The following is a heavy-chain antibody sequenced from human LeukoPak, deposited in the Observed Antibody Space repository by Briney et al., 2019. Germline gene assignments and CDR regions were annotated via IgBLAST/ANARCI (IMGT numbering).Heavy chain of an antibody. CDR1: GFTFSSYA. Sequence: PGGSLRLSCAASGFTFSSYAMHWVRQAPGKGLEWVAVISYDGSNKYYADSVKGRFTISRDNSKNTLYLQMNSLRAEDTAVYYCARDPAKRWLQYSVDYWGQGTLVTVSS. CDR3: ARDPAKRWLQYSVDY. J-gene: IGHJ4*02. CDR2: ISYDGSNK. V-gene: IGHV3-30*04. D-gene: IGHD5-24*01.